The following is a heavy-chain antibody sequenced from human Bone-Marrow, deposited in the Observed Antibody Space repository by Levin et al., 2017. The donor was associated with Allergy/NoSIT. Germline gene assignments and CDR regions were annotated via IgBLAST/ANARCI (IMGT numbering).Heavy chain of an antibody. Sequence: GESLKISCAASGFTFSSYAMHWVRQAPGKGLEWVAVISYDGSNKYYADSVKGRFTISRDNSKNTLYLQMNSLRAEDTAVYYCARGLDNGYDWKLRTRMENYYYYGMDVWGQGTTVTVSS. CDR3: ARGLDNGYDWKLRTRMENYYYYGMDV. CDR1: GFTFSSYA. V-gene: IGHV3-30-3*01. J-gene: IGHJ6*02. D-gene: IGHD5-12*01. CDR2: ISYDGSNK.